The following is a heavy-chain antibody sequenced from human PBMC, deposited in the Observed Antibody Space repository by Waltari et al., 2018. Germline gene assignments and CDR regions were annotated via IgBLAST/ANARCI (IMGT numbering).Heavy chain of an antibody. Sequence: QVQLQQWGAGLLKPSETLSLTCAVYGGSFSGYYWSWIRQPPRKGLEWIGELNHSGSNNYNPSLKSRVTISVDTSKNQFSLKLSSVTAADTAVYYCARGIFGRGYGYYYYYYGMDVWGQGTTVTVSS. CDR2: LNHSGSN. CDR3: ARGIFGRGYGYYYYYYGMDV. V-gene: IGHV4-34*01. D-gene: IGHD5-12*01. J-gene: IGHJ6*02. CDR1: GGSFSGYY.